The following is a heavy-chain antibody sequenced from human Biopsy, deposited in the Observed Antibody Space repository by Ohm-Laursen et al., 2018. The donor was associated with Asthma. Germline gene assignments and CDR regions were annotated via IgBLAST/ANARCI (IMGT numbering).Heavy chain of an antibody. V-gene: IGHV1-69*13. Sequence: SVKVSCKSLGGTFNTYVIGWVRQAPGQGLEWMGWINSGFGTTTYPQKFQGRVTITADDSTSTVYMELSSLRSEDTAVYYCARKAGSCISRTCYSLDFWGQGTLVTVSS. CDR2: INSGFGTT. J-gene: IGHJ4*02. CDR3: ARKAGSCISRTCYSLDF. CDR1: GGTFNTYV. D-gene: IGHD2-2*01.